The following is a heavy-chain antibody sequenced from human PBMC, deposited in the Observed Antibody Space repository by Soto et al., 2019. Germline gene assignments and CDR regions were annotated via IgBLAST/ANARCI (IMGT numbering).Heavy chain of an antibody. Sequence: EVQLLESGGGLVQPGGSLRLSCAASGFTFSSYAMSWVRQAPGKGLAWVSVISGSVDSTYYADSVKGRFTTSRDNSKNTLYLQMNSLRAEDTAVYYCARRSSGWYCACWGQGTLVTVSS. CDR3: ARRSSGWYCAC. V-gene: IGHV3-23*01. CDR1: GFTFSSYA. J-gene: IGHJ4*02. CDR2: ISGSVDST. D-gene: IGHD6-19*01.